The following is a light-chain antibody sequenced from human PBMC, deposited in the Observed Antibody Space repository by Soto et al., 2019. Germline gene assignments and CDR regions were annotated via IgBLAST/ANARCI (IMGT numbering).Light chain of an antibody. CDR3: QESHST. Sequence: DAQMTQSPSSLSASVGDSVTITCRASQSIGTYLDWYQHKPGKAPKLLIYAASSLQSGVPSRFSGSGPGTDFTLTISSLQPEDFATYYCQESHSTFGQGTKLEIK. CDR2: AAS. J-gene: IGKJ2*01. V-gene: IGKV1-39*01. CDR1: QSIGTY.